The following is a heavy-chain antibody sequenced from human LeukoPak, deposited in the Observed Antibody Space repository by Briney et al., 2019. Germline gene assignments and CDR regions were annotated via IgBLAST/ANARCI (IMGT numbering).Heavy chain of an antibody. J-gene: IGHJ4*02. V-gene: IGHV3-23*01. D-gene: IGHD1/OR15-1a*01. Sequence: GGSLRLSCAASGFTFSNYAMSWVRQAPGKGLEWASSINFRGGTTYYADSVKGRFTISRDNSKNTLYLQMNSLRAEDAAVYYCAKGEQGVDYWGQGNLVTVSS. CDR1: GFTFSNYA. CDR2: INFRGGTT. CDR3: AKGEQGVDY.